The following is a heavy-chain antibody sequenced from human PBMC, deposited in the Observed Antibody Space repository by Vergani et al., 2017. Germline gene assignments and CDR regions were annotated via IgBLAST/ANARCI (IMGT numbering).Heavy chain of an antibody. CDR3: VGGGLATIYSWFDP. D-gene: IGHD5-24*01. CDR1: GFNFQIYW. V-gene: IGHV3-7*01. Sequence: EVLLVESGGDLVQPGGSLRLSCEASGFNFQIYWMGWVRQTAEKGLEWVANIKQDGSEDYYVDSVKGRFTITRDNAKKIIYLQMNSLRADDTAVYYCVGGGLATIYSWFDPWGQGTRVTVSS. J-gene: IGHJ5*01. CDR2: IKQDGSED.